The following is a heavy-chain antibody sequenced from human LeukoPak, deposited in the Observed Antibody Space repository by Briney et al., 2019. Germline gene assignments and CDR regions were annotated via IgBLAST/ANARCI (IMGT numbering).Heavy chain of an antibody. CDR3: ARSSSDIVVVPAANYYYYYYGMDV. Sequence: SVKVSCKASGGTFSSYAISRVRQAPGQGLEWMGGIIPIFGTANYAQKFQGRVTITADESTSTAYMELSSLRSEDTAVYYCARSSSDIVVVPAANYYYYYYGMDVWGQGTTVTVSS. CDR1: GGTFSSYA. V-gene: IGHV1-69*01. D-gene: IGHD2-2*01. CDR2: IIPIFGTA. J-gene: IGHJ6*02.